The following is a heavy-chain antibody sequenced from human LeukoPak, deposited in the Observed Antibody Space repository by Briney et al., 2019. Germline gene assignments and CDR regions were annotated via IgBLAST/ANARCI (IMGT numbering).Heavy chain of an antibody. J-gene: IGHJ4*02. V-gene: IGHV1-18*01. CDR2: ISAYNGNT. D-gene: IGHD3-22*01. Sequence: GASVKVSCKASGYNFPAYGLNWVRQVPGLGLEWMGWISAYNGNTNYAQKLQGRVTMTTDTSTSTAYMELSSLRSDDTAVYYCARGGPTYHYDTSGYYLFDYWGQGTLVTVSS. CDR1: GYNFPAYG. CDR3: ARGGPTYHYDTSGYYLFDY.